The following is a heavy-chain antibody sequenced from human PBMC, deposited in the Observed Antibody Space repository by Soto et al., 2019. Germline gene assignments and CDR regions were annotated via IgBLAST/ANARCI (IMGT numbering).Heavy chain of an antibody. CDR2: IKTKTDGGTT. Sequence: GGSLRLSCAVSGFTVGNVWMHWVRQAPGKGLEWVARIKTKTDGGTTDYAAPVKGRFIISRDDSQNTLYLQMNSLKTEDTAVYYCRFFAGSVRRDYWGQGALVTVSS. V-gene: IGHV3-15*07. D-gene: IGHD3-10*02. CDR3: RFFAGSVRRDY. J-gene: IGHJ4*02. CDR1: GFTVGNVW.